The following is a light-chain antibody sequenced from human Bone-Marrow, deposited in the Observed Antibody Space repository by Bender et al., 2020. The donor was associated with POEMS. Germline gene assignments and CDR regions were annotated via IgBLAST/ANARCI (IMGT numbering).Light chain of an antibody. J-gene: IGLJ3*02. CDR1: SSNIGAHA. CDR2: SSH. V-gene: IGLV1-44*01. CDR3: QSYDSSLSGSV. Sequence: QSALTQPPSASGTPGQRVTISCSGGSSNIGAHAVNWYQHLPGTDPKLLIYSSHRRPSEVPDRFSGSKSGTSASLAITGLQAEDEADYYCQSYDSSLSGSVFGGGTKLTVL.